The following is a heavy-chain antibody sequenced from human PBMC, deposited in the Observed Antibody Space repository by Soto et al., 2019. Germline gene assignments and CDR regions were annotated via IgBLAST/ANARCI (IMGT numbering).Heavy chain of an antibody. V-gene: IGHV1-3*01. CDR3: ARGPMLVGAALHWFDP. CDR2: INAGNGNT. Sequence: GASVKVLCRASGYTFTSYAMHWVRQAPGQRLEWMGWINAGNGNTKYSQKFQGRVTLTRDTSASTAYMELSSLRSGDTAVYYCARGPMLVGAALHWFDPWGQGTLVTVSS. D-gene: IGHD2-15*01. J-gene: IGHJ5*02. CDR1: GYTFTSYA.